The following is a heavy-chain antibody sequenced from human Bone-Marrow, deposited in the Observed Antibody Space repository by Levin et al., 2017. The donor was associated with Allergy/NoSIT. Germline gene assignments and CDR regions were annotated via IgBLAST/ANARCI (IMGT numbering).Heavy chain of an antibody. D-gene: IGHD2-8*02. Sequence: GGSLRLSCTASGFTFGDYAMSWVRQAPGKGLEWVGFIRSKAYGGTTEYAASVKGRFTISRDDSKSIAYLQMNSLKTEDTAVYYCTRATNRYCTGGVCYAFGWFDPWGQGTLVTVSS. CDR3: TRATNRYCTGGVCYAFGWFDP. CDR2: IRSKAYGGTT. J-gene: IGHJ5*02. CDR1: GFTFGDYA. V-gene: IGHV3-49*04.